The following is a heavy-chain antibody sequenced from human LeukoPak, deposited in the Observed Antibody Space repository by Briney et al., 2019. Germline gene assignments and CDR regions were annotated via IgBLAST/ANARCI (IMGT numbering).Heavy chain of an antibody. CDR1: GFNFNTYA. D-gene: IGHD2-2*01. CDR2: ISGTGVYI. Sequence: GGSLRLSCAASGFNFNTYAINWVRQAPPKGLEWVSAISGTGVYIYYAHSVKGRFTISRDNSKNTLYLQMNRLRAEDTAVYYCARVTGYCSSTSCQTYGMDVWGQGTTVTVSS. J-gene: IGHJ6*02. CDR3: ARVTGYCSSTSCQTYGMDV. V-gene: IGHV3-23*01.